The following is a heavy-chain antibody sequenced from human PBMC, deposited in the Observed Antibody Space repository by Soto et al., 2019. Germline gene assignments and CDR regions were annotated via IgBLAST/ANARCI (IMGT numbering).Heavy chain of an antibody. CDR2: IIPIFGTA. J-gene: IGHJ4*02. CDR1: GGTLSSYA. CDR3: ATDGDCTNGVCPAYYFDY. Sequence: QVQLVQSGAEVKKPGSSVKVSCKASGGTLSSYAISWVRQAPGQGLEWMGGIIPIFGTANYAQKFQGSVTITADESTSTAYMELSSLRSEDTAVYYCATDGDCTNGVCPAYYFDYWGQGTLVTVSS. D-gene: IGHD2-8*01. V-gene: IGHV1-69*12.